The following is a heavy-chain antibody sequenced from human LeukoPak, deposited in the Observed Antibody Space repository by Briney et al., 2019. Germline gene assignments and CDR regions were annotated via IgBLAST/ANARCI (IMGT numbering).Heavy chain of an antibody. CDR2: INPNSGGT. CDR3: ARGPHGEYAEDWFDP. J-gene: IGHJ5*02. D-gene: IGHD4-17*01. V-gene: IGHV1-2*02. CDR1: GYTFTGYY. Sequence: ASVEVSCKASGYTFTGYYMHWVRQAPGQGLEWMGWINPNSGGTNYAQKFQGRVTMTRDTSISTAYMELSRLRSDDTAVYYCARGPHGEYAEDWFDPWGQGTLVTVSS.